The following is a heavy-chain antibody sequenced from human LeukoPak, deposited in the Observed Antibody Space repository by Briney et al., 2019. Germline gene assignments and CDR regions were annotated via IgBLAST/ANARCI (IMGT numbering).Heavy chain of an antibody. V-gene: IGHV3-30*03. CDR1: GFTFSGYG. J-gene: IGHJ4*02. Sequence: GRSLRLSCAASGFTFSGYGMHWVRQAPGKGLEWVAVISYDGSDKYYADSVKGRFTISRDNSKNTLYLQMNSLRAEDTAAYYCARARRDGVFDYWGQGTLVTVSS. CDR2: ISYDGSDK. D-gene: IGHD5-24*01. CDR3: ARARRDGVFDY.